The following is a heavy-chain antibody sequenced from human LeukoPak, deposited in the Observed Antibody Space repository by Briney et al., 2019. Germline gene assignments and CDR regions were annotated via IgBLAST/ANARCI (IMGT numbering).Heavy chain of an antibody. D-gene: IGHD1-7*01. V-gene: IGHV4-59*01. CDR3: AREHNWNYVAYFQH. J-gene: IGHJ1*01. CDR1: GGSISSYY. Sequence: SEXXSLTCTVSGGSISSYYWSWIRQPPGKGLEWIGYIYYSGSTNYNPSLKSRVTISVDTSKNQFSLKLSSVTAADTAVYYCAREHNWNYVAYFQHWGQGTLVTVSS. CDR2: IYYSGST.